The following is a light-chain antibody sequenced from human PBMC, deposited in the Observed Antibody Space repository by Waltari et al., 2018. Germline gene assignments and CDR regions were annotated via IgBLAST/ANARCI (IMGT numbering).Light chain of an antibody. J-gene: IGLJ2*01. CDR1: SNDIGSYNF. Sequence: SALTQPASASGPPGQPTTVSCTGTSNDIGSYNFVSWYQQHPGRAPKLMIYDVSERPSGVSNRFSCSKSGSTASLSISGLQAEDDADYYCCSDSGSNSFVFGGGTKLTVL. CDR3: CSDSGSNSFV. V-gene: IGLV2-23*02. CDR2: DVS.